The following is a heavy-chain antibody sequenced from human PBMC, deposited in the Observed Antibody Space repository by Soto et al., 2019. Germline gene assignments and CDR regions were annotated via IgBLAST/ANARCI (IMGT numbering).Heavy chain of an antibody. CDR1: GFTFSSYA. V-gene: IGHV3-30-3*01. CDR3: AKDRHVSGSYYYGMDV. D-gene: IGHD3-10*01. Sequence: GGSLRLSCAASGFTFSSYAMHWVRQAPGKGLEWVAVISYDGSSRYYADSVKGRFTISRDNSKNTLYLQMNSLRAEDTAVYYCAKDRHVSGSYYYGMDVWGQGTTVTVSS. CDR2: ISYDGSSR. J-gene: IGHJ6*02.